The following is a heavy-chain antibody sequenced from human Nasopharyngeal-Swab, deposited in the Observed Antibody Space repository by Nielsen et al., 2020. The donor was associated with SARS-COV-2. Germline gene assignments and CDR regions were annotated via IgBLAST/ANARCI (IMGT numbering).Heavy chain of an antibody. Sequence: GESLKISCAASGFTFSTYAISWVRQAPGKGLEWVSVISGSDYSTHYADSVKGRFTISRDNAKNSLYLQMNSLRAEDTALYYCAKDRATSSSGWGGFDYWCQGTLVTVSS. CDR3: AKDRATSSSGWGGFDY. V-gene: IGHV3-23*01. CDR1: GFTFSTYA. CDR2: ISGSDYST. J-gene: IGHJ4*02. D-gene: IGHD6-19*01.